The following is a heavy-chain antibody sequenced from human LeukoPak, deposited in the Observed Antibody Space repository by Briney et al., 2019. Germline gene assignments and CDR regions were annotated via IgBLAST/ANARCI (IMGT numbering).Heavy chain of an antibody. CDR2: ISYDGSNK. Sequence: GGSLRLSCAASGFTFSSYGMHWVRQAPGKGLEWVAVISYDGSNKYYADSVKGRFTISRDNSKNTLSLQMNSLRTEDTAVYYCARQRSLGYFDYWGQGTLVTVSS. CDR3: ARQRSLGYFDY. D-gene: IGHD7-27*01. J-gene: IGHJ4*02. CDR1: GFTFSSYG. V-gene: IGHV3-30*03.